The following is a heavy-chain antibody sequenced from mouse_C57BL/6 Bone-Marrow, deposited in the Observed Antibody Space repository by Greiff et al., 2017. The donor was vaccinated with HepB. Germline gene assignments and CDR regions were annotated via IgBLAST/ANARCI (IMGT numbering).Heavy chain of an antibody. CDR3: AREGVKAD. CDR1: GFTFSSYA. D-gene: IGHD1-3*01. Sequence: EVQLVESGGGLVKPGGSLKLSCAASGFTFSSYAMSWVRQTPEKRLEWVATISDGGSYIYYPDNVKGRFTISRDNAKNNLYLQRSHLKSEDTAMFYCAREGVKADWGQGTLVTVSA. J-gene: IGHJ3*01. CDR2: ISDGGSYI. V-gene: IGHV5-4*01.